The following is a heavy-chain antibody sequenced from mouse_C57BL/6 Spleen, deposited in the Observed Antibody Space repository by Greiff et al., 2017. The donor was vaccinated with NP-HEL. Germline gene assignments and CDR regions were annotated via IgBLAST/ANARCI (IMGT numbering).Heavy chain of an antibody. CDR2: IWSGGST. Sequence: VQLQQSGPGLVQPSQSLSITCTASGFSLTSYGVHWVRQSPGKGLEWLGVIWSGGSTDYNAAFISRLSISKDNSKSHVFFKMNSLQADDAAIYYCARKEGYGSPFAYWGQGTLVTVSA. J-gene: IGHJ3*01. CDR3: ARKEGYGSPFAY. D-gene: IGHD1-1*01. CDR1: GFSLTSYG. V-gene: IGHV2-2*01.